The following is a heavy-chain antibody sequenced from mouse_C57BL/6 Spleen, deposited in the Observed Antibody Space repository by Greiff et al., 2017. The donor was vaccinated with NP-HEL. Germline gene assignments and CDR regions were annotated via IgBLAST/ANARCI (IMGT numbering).Heavy chain of an antibody. V-gene: IGHV1-85*01. CDR3: ASWTTVVAPGY. Sequence: QVQLQQSGPELVKPGASVKLSCKASGYTFTSYDINWVKQRPGQGLEWIGWIYPRDGSTKYNEKFKGKATLTVDTSSSTAYMELHSLTSEDSAVYFCASWTTVVAPGYWGQGTLVTVSA. D-gene: IGHD1-1*01. J-gene: IGHJ3*01. CDR2: IYPRDGST. CDR1: GYTFTSYD.